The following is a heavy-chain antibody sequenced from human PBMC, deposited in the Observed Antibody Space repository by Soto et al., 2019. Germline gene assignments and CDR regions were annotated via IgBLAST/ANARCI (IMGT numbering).Heavy chain of an antibody. CDR1: GYTFTGYY. CDR3: ARSVAGTPYDAFDI. V-gene: IGHV1-2*04. D-gene: IGHD6-19*01. CDR2: INPNSGGT. J-gene: IGHJ3*02. Sequence: QVQLVQSGAEVKKPGASVKVSCKASGYTFTGYYMHWVRQAPGQGLEWMGWINPNSGGTNYAQKFQGWVTMSRDTSISTAYMELSRLRSDDTAVYYCARSVAGTPYDAFDIWGQGTMVTVSS.